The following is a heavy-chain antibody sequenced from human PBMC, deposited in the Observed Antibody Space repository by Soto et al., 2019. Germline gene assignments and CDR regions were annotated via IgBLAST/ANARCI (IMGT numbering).Heavy chain of an antibody. D-gene: IGHD3-3*01. CDR2: ISSNGGST. Sequence: PGGSLRLSCSASGFTFSSYAMHWVRQAPGKGLEYVSAISSNGGSTYYADSVKGRFTISRDNSKNTLYLQMSSLRAEDTAVYYCVRSHLHLFGVVISRYYYYGMDVWGQGTTVTVSS. CDR1: GFTFSSYA. J-gene: IGHJ6*02. CDR3: VRSHLHLFGVVISRYYYYGMDV. V-gene: IGHV3-64D*06.